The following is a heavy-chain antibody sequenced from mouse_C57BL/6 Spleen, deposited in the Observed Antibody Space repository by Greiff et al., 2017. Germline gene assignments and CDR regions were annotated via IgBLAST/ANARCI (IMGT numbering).Heavy chain of an antibody. Sequence: QVQLQQSGPELVKPGASVKISCKASGYAFSSSWMNWVKQRPGQGLEWIGRIYPGDGDTNYNGKCKGKATLTADKSSSTAYMQLSSLTSEDSAVYFCARLERYFDYWGQGTTLTVSS. CDR3: ARLERYFDY. J-gene: IGHJ2*01. CDR1: GYAFSSSW. V-gene: IGHV1-82*01. CDR2: IYPGDGDT.